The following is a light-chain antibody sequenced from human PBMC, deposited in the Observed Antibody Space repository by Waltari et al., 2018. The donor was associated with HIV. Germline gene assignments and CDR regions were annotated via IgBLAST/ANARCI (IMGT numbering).Light chain of an antibody. J-gene: IGLJ2*01. V-gene: IGLV1-47*01. CDR3: AAWDDSLSGVI. CDR1: SSNIGINY. Sequence: QSVLTQPPSASGPPGQRVTISCSGSSSNIGINYVYWYQQLPGRAPKLLIYRNNQRPSGVPDRFSGSKSGTSASLAISGLRSDDEGDYYCAAWDDSLSGVIFGGGTKLTVL. CDR2: RNN.